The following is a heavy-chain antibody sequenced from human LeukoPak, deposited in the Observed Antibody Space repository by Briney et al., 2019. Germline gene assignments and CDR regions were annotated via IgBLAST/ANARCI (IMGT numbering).Heavy chain of an antibody. J-gene: IGHJ5*02. CDR3: AVSNWMDP. CDR2: INGDGSST. Sequence: GGSLRLSCAASGFTFSSYWMHWVRQAPGKGLVWVSRINGDGSSTTYADSVKGRFTISRDNAKNTLHLQMDSLTVEDTAVYYCAVSNWMDPWGQGTLVTVSS. CDR1: GFTFSSYW. V-gene: IGHV3-74*01.